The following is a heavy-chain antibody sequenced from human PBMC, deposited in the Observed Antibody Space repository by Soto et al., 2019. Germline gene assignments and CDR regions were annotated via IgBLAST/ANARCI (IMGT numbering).Heavy chain of an antibody. J-gene: IGHJ4*02. D-gene: IGHD3-22*01. CDR2: IIPIFGTA. CDR3: ARWRNYYDSSGTFDY. V-gene: IGHV1-69*13. Sequence: SVKVSCKASAGTFSSYVIRCVRQAPGQGLEWMGGIIPIFGTANYAQKFQGRVTITADESTSTAYMELSSLRSEDTAVYYCARWRNYYDSSGTFDYWGQGTLVSVSS. CDR1: AGTFSSYV.